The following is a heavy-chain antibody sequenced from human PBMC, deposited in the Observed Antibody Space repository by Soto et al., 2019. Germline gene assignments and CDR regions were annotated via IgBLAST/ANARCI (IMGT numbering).Heavy chain of an antibody. Sequence: QVQLVQSGAEVKKPGSSVRVSCQVSGGTFTTYTISWVRQAPGQGLEWMGGIFPIFARINYAQQFQGRVTITADESTRTAYMEVYRLTSADTAVYYCAILTPMTGVYWGQGSLVTVSS. CDR3: AILTPMTGVY. D-gene: IGHD3-10*01. CDR1: GGTFTTYT. J-gene: IGHJ4*02. V-gene: IGHV1-69*01. CDR2: IFPIFARI.